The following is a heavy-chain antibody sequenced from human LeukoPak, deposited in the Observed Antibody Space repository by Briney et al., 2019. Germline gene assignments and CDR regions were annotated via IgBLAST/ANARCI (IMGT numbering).Heavy chain of an antibody. CDR2: ICHSGST. D-gene: IGHD3-3*01. Sequence: SETLSLTCAVSGYSISSGYYWGWIRQPPGKGLEWIGSICHSGSTYYNPSLKSRVTISVDTSKNQFSLKLSSVTAADTAVYYCASYDFWSGYYSGDFDYWGQGTLVTVSS. CDR1: GYSISSGYY. CDR3: ASYDFWSGYYSGDFDY. V-gene: IGHV4-38-2*01. J-gene: IGHJ4*02.